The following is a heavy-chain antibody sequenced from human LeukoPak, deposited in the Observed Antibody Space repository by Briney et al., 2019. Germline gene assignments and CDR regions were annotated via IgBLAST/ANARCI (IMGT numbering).Heavy chain of an antibody. Sequence: GESLKISCKGSGYTFTTYWIAWVRQKPGKGLEWMGIIYPGDSVTKYSPSFQGQVTISADKSLSLAYIQWSSLKASDTAMYFCARVSPDTALAAYFEYWGQGTLVTVSS. CDR2: IYPGDSVT. CDR1: GYTFTTYW. CDR3: ARVSPDTALAAYFEY. V-gene: IGHV5-51*01. D-gene: IGHD5-18*01. J-gene: IGHJ4*02.